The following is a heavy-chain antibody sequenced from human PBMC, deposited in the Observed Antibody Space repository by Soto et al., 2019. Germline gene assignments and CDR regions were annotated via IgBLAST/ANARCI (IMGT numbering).Heavy chain of an antibody. Sequence: SETLSLTCTVSGDSITNSYWSWIRQPPGKGLEWIGFIYYTGSTSYNPSLKSRATISVDTSKNQFSLRLSSVTAADTAVYYCARENVLFGYDSWGQGTLVTVSS. V-gene: IGHV4-59*01. J-gene: IGHJ4*02. D-gene: IGHD3-9*01. CDR2: IYYTGST. CDR1: GDSITNSY. CDR3: ARENVLFGYDS.